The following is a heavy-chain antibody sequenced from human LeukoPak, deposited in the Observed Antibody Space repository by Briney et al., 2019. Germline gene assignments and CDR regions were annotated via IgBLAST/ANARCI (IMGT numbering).Heavy chain of an antibody. Sequence: GGTLRLSCVGSGFTLASNAWGWVRKAQGRGLGWVASIKQDGSEKYYVDSVKGRFTISRDNAKNSLYLQMNSLRAEDTALYYCVGSSGWWGFDYWGQGTLVTVSS. CDR2: IKQDGSEK. D-gene: IGHD6-19*01. CDR3: VGSSGWWGFDY. V-gene: IGHV3-7*01. J-gene: IGHJ4*02. CDR1: GFTLASNA.